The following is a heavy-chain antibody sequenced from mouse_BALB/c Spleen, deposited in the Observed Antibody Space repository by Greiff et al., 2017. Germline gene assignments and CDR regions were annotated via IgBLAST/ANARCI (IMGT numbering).Heavy chain of an antibody. CDR2: IDPSDSYT. CDR3: TKYGNSLDY. D-gene: IGHD2-10*02. J-gene: IGHJ2*01. CDR1: GYTFTSYW. Sequence: VQLQQSGAELVKPGASVKMSCKASGYTFTSYWMHWVKQRPGQGLEWIGVIDPSDSYTSYNQKFKGKATLTVDTSSSTAYMQLSSLTSEDSAVYYCTKYGNSLDYWGQGTTLTVSS. V-gene: IGHV1S127*01.